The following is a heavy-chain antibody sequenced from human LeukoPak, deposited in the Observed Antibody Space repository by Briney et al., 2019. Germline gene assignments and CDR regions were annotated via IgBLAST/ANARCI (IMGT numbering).Heavy chain of an antibody. CDR1: GGTFSSYA. CDR2: IIPIFGTA. V-gene: IGHV1-69*13. CDR3: ARYGHITMIGD. D-gene: IGHD3-22*01. Sequence: SVKVSCKASGGTFSSYAISWVRQAPGQGLEWMGGIIPIFGTANYAQKFQGRVTITADESTSTAYMELRSLRSDDTAVYYCARYGHITMIGDWGQGTLVTVSS. J-gene: IGHJ4*02.